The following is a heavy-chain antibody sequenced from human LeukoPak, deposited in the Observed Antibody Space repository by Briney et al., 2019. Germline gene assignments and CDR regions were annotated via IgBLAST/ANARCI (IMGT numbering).Heavy chain of an antibody. Sequence: GGSLRLSCAASGFTFSSYGMHWVRQAPGKGLEWVAVISYDGSNKYYADSVKGRFTISRDNSKNTLYLQMNSLRAEDTAVYYCAKGDSSSSSYWGQGTLVTVSS. J-gene: IGHJ4*02. CDR2: ISYDGSNK. V-gene: IGHV3-30*18. CDR1: GFTFSSYG. CDR3: AKGDSSSSSY. D-gene: IGHD6-13*01.